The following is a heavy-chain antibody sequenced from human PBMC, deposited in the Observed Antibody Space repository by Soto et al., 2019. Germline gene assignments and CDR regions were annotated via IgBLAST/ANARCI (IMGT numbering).Heavy chain of an antibody. CDR3: ASDSGDIVLVPAANDAFDI. CDR2: ISYDGSNK. D-gene: IGHD2-2*01. V-gene: IGHV3-30-3*01. Sequence: HVQLVESGGGVVQPGRSLRLSCVASGFTFSSYAMHWVRQAPGKGLEWVAVISYDGSNKYYADSVKGRFTISRDNSKNTLYLQMNSLRAEDTAVYSCASDSGDIVLVPAANDAFDIWGQGTIVTVSS. J-gene: IGHJ3*02. CDR1: GFTFSSYA.